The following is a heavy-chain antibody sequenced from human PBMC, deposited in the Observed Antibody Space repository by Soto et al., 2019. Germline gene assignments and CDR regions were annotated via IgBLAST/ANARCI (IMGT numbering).Heavy chain of an antibody. CDR3: ARAGSTIFGVVITEFDY. Sequence: QVQLQQWGAGLLKPSETLSLTCAVYGGSFSGYYWSWIRQPPGKGLEWIGEINHSGSTNYNPSLKSRVTISVDTSQNQFSPKLRSVPAADLAVYYCARAGSTIFGVVITEFDYWGQGTLVTVSS. J-gene: IGHJ4*02. CDR2: INHSGST. V-gene: IGHV4-34*01. CDR1: GGSFSGYY. D-gene: IGHD3-3*01.